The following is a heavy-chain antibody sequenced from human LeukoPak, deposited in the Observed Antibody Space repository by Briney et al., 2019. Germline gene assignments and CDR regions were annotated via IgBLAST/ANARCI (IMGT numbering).Heavy chain of an antibody. J-gene: IGHJ4*02. CDR3: ARDQDCGDLTLQPQFDY. D-gene: IGHD4-17*01. CDR1: GYTFTSYG. CDR2: ISAYNGNT. Sequence: GASVKVSCKASGYTFTSYGISWVRQAPGQGLEWMGWISAYNGNTNYAQKLQGRVTMTTDTSTSTAYMEPRSLRSDDTAVYYCARDQDCGDLTLQPQFDYWGQGTLVTVSS. V-gene: IGHV1-18*01.